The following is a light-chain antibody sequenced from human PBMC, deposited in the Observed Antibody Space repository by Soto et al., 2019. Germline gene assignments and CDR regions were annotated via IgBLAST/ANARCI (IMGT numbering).Light chain of an antibody. CDR3: QQHYRWQLT. V-gene: IGKV3-15*01. CDR1: QSLTSY. J-gene: IGKJ4*01. CDR2: GAS. Sequence: EIVMTQSPATLSVSPGEGATLSCRASQSLTSYLAWYQQKPGQAPRLLMYGASTRATGFPTRFSGSGSGTEFTLTISSLQSEDYAIYYCQQHYRWQLTFGGGSKV.